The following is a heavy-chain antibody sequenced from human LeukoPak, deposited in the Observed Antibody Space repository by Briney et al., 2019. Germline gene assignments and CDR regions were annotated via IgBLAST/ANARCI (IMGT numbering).Heavy chain of an antibody. CDR3: ARDKSAGADTGSSFYY. V-gene: IGHV3-7*03. Sequence: PGGSLRLSCAASGFTFSNYWMTWVRQAPGKGLEWVASIKQDGSEKYYVDSVKGRFTFSRDNAKNSLYLQMDSLRAEDTAVYYYARDKSAGADTGSSFYYWGQGALVTVSS. J-gene: IGHJ4*02. CDR1: GFTFSNYW. D-gene: IGHD3-10*01. CDR2: IKQDGSEK.